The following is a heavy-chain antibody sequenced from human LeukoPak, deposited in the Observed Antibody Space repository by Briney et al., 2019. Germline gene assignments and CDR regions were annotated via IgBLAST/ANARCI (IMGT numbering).Heavy chain of an antibody. CDR3: ARDVGATIDP. J-gene: IGHJ5*02. D-gene: IGHD1-26*01. V-gene: IGHV4-4*02. CDR2: IYHSGST. CDR1: GGSISSSNW. Sequence: SETLSLTCAVSGGSISSSNWWSWVRQPPGKGLEWIGEIYHSGSTNYNPSLKSRVTISVDTSKNQFSLKLSSVTAADTAVYYCARDVGATIDPWGQGTLVTVSS.